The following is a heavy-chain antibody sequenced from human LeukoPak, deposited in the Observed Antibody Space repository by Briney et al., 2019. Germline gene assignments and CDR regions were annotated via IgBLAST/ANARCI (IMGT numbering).Heavy chain of an antibody. CDR1: GFTFSNYA. J-gene: IGHJ4*02. D-gene: IGHD3-16*01. Sequence: GGSLRLSCAASGFTFSNYAMNWVRQAPGKGLEWVSVISDSGGTTYYADSVKGRFTISRDNSKNTLYLQMNSLRAEDTAEYYCVQLFTFGWERLGFQGGQGTLVTVSS. V-gene: IGHV3-23*01. CDR3: VQLFTFGWERLGFQ. CDR2: ISDSGGTT.